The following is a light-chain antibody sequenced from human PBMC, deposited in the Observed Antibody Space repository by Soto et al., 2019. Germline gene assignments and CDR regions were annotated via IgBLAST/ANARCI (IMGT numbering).Light chain of an antibody. CDR1: QSVSSTY. CDR2: GAS. V-gene: IGKV3-20*01. Sequence: EIVLTQSPGTLSLSPGERATLSCRASQSVSSTYLAWYQQKPGQAPRLLIYGASSRASGIPDRFSGSGSGTDFTLTISRLDPEEFAVYYCQQYGRSSLTFGPGTKVDIK. J-gene: IGKJ3*01. CDR3: QQYGRSSLT.